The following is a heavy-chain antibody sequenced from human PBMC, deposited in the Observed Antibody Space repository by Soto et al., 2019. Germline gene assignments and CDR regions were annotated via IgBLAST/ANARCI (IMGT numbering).Heavy chain of an antibody. V-gene: IGHV1-69*01. CDR2: IIPIFGTA. CDR3: XRGSSGWPISQXXXDV. CDR1: GGTFSSYA. D-gene: IGHD6-19*01. Sequence: QVQLVQSGAEVKKPGSSVKVSCKASGGTFSSYAISWVRQAPGQGLEWMGGIIPIFGTANYAQKFQGRVTITAEESTSTAYXXLSSLRSEDTXXXXXXRGSSGWPISQXXXDVWGQGT. J-gene: IGHJ6*02.